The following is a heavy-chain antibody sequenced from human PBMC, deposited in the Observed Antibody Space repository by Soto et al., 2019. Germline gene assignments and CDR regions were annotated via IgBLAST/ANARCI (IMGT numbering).Heavy chain of an antibody. V-gene: IGHV4-34*01. CDR2: INHSGST. CDR3: ARRRSYSSSWTNGYNWFDP. CDR1: GGSFSGYY. Sequence: PSETLSLTCAVYGGSFSGYYWSWIRQPPGKGLEWIGEINHSGSTNYNPSLKSRVTISVDTSKNQFSLKLSSVTAADTAVYYCARRRSYSSSWTNGYNWFDPWGQGTLVIVSS. J-gene: IGHJ5*02. D-gene: IGHD6-13*01.